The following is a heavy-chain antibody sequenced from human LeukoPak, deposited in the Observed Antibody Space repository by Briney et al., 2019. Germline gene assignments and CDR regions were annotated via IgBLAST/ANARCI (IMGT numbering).Heavy chain of an antibody. CDR2: INPNSGGT. J-gene: IGHJ4*02. D-gene: IGHD3-22*01. Sequence: ASVKVSCKASGYTFTGYYMHWVRQAPGQGLEWMGRINPNSGGTNYAQKFQGRVTMTRDTSISTAYMELSRLRSDDTAVYYCARVYYDSSGYLRFDYWGQGTLVTVSS. V-gene: IGHV1-2*06. CDR1: GYTFTGYY. CDR3: ARVYYDSSGYLRFDY.